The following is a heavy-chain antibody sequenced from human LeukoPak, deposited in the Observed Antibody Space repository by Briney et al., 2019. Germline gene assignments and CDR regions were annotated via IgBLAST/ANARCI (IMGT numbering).Heavy chain of an antibody. J-gene: IGHJ4*02. Sequence: SETLSLTCSVSGASINSGGYYWSWIRQHPGKDLEWIGYIYYTGSTYYNPSLKSRLTMSLDTSKNQISLRLISLTAADTAVYYCARLPGIAAIWGQGTLVTVSS. CDR1: GASINSGGYY. CDR3: ARLPGIAAI. V-gene: IGHV4-31*03. D-gene: IGHD6-13*01. CDR2: IYYTGST.